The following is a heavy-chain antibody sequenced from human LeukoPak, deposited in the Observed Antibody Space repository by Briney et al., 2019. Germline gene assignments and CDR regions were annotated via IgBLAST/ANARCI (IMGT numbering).Heavy chain of an antibody. CDR1: GYTFSRNG. CDR2: IWYDGSKT. J-gene: IGHJ4*02. Sequence: PGGSLRLSCAASGYTFSRNGMHWVRQAPGKGLEWVAVIWYDGSKTYYADSVKGRFTISTADSKSTLSLQRSSLRAEDTAVYYCVGDPGTVTCYFDLWSEGRLVTVSS. D-gene: IGHD4-17*01. CDR3: VGDPGTVTCYFDL. V-gene: IGHV3-33*01.